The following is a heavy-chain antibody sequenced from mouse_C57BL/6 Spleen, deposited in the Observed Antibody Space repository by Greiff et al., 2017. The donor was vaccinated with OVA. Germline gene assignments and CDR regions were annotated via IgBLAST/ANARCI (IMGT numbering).Heavy chain of an antibody. CDR3: ARRLFDV. J-gene: IGHJ1*03. CDR2: ISSGSSTI. V-gene: IGHV5-17*03. Sequence: EVKVEESGGGLVKPGGSLKLSCAASGFTFSDYGMHWVRQAPEKGLEWVAYISSGSSTIYYADTVKGRFTISSDNAKNTLFLQMTSVKSEDTAMYYCARRLFDVWGTGTTVTVSS. CDR1: GFTFSDYG.